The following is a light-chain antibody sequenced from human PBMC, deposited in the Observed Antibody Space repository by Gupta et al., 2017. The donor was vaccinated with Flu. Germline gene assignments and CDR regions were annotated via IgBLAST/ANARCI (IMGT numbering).Light chain of an antibody. V-gene: IGKV4-1*01. Sequence: NCKSSQSVLYSSNNKNYLAWYQQKPGQPPKLLISWASTRESGVPDRFSGSGSGTDFTLTISSLQAQDVAVYYCQQYYSTPPAFGGGTKVEIK. J-gene: IGKJ4*01. CDR2: WAS. CDR1: QSVLYSSNNKNY. CDR3: QQYYSTPPA.